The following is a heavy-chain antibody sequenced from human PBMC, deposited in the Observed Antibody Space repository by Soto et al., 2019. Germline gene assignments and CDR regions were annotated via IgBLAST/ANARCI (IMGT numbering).Heavy chain of an antibody. CDR1: GYTFTSYY. Sequence: APVKVSCKASGYTFTSYYMHWVRQAPGQGLEWMGIINPSGGSTSYAQKFQGRVTMTRDTSTSTVYMELSSLRSEDTAVYYCARGGYQLLYADYYYGMDVWGQGTTVTVS. CDR2: INPSGGST. D-gene: IGHD2-2*02. V-gene: IGHV1-46*01. J-gene: IGHJ6*02. CDR3: ARGGYQLLYADYYYGMDV.